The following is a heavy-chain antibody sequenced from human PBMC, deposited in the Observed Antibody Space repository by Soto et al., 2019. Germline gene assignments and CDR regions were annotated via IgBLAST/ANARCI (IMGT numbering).Heavy chain of an antibody. Sequence: GGSLRLSCAASGFTLSTYGIHWVRQAPGKGLEWVAAISFDGSKRYFADSVKGRFTISRDNSKNTVYLQINSLRVEDTAVYYCATGRCSTDTSYPFHYWGQGALVTVSS. D-gene: IGHD1-26*01. J-gene: IGHJ4*02. CDR3: ATGRCSTDTSYPFHY. V-gene: IGHV3-30*03. CDR1: GFTLSTYG. CDR2: ISFDGSKR.